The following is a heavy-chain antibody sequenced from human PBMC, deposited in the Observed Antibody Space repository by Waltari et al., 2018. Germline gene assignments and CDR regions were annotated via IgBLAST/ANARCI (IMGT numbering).Heavy chain of an antibody. CDR3: ARRFDS. CDR1: GFTFSSYG. Sequence: EVQLVESGGGLVQPGGSLRLSCAASGFTFSSYGMNWVRQAPGKGLELISDISGSDTTIYYADSVKGRFTISRDDAENSLYLQMNSLRAEDTALYYCARRFDSWGQGTRVTVSS. J-gene: IGHJ4*02. V-gene: IGHV3-48*03. CDR2: ISGSDTTI.